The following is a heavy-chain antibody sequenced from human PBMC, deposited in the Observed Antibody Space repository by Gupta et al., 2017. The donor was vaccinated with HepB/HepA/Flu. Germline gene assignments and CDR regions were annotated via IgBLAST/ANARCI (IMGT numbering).Heavy chain of an antibody. V-gene: IGHV4-4*02. CDR3: STSWPLDY. CDR2: INHSGST. CDR1: GGSISSSNW. Sequence: QVQLQASGPGLVKPSGTLSLTCAVSGGSISSSNWWTWVRQPPGKELEWIGEINHSGSTTYNPSLKSRVTMSLDTSNNHLSLKVTSVTAADTAVYYCSTSWPLDYWGQGTLVTGSS. J-gene: IGHJ4*02.